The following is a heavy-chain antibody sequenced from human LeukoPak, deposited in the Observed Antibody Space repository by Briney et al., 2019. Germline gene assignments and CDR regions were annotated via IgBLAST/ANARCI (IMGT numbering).Heavy chain of an antibody. CDR2: IYWDDDK. V-gene: IGHV2-5*02. Sequence: SGPTLVRPTQTLTLTCTFSGFSLRTRGMGVGWIRQPPGKALEWLAVIYWDDDKRYTPSLKTSLNITKDNSKNQVVLTMTNMDPVDTATYFCAHLYWYQSGGYDQQHFDSWGQGTLVTVSS. J-gene: IGHJ4*02. D-gene: IGHD3-22*01. CDR1: GFSLRTRGMG. CDR3: AHLYWYQSGGYDQQHFDS.